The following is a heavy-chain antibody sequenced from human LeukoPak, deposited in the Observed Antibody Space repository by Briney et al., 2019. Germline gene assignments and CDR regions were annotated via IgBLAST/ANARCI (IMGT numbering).Heavy chain of an antibody. D-gene: IGHD1-1*01. CDR3: ARGLQYNDAFDI. CDR2: ISIASTHI. CDR1: GFTFSNFN. J-gene: IGHJ3*02. V-gene: IGHV3-21*01. Sequence: GGSLRLSRAASGFTFSNFNMNWVRQAPGEGREGVLNISIASTHILYADSVKGRFTISRDNAKNSLYLQMNSLRVEDTAVYYCARGLQYNDAFDIWGQGTVVTVSS.